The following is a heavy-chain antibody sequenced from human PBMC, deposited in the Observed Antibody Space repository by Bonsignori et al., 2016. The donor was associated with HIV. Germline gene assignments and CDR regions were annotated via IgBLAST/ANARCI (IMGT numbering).Heavy chain of an antibody. D-gene: IGHD3-10*01. Sequence: SETLSLTCTVSGGSISSYYWSWIRQPPGKGLEWIGYIYYSGSTNYNPSLKSRVTISVDTSKNQFSLKLSSVTAADTAVYYCARVRGAGLPYFDYWGQGTLVTVSS. CDR3: ARVRGAGLPYFDY. V-gene: IGHV4-59*01. CDR1: GGSISSYY. J-gene: IGHJ4*02. CDR2: IYYSGST.